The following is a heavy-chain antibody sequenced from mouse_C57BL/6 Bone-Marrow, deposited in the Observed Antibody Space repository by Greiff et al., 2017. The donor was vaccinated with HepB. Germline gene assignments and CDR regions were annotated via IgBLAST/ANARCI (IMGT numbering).Heavy chain of an antibody. Sequence: EVKVVESGGGLVKPGGSLKLSCAASGFTFSSYAMSWVRQTPEKRLEWVATISDGGSYTYYPDNVKGRFTISRDNAKNNLYLQMSHLKSEDTAMYYCARDLGALCWGQGTSVTVSS. D-gene: IGHD3-1*01. CDR3: ARDLGALC. CDR1: GFTFSSYA. CDR2: ISDGGSYT. V-gene: IGHV5-4*01. J-gene: IGHJ4*01.